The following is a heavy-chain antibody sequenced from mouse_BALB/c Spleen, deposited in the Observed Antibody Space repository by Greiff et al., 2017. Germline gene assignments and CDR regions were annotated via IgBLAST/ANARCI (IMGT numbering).Heavy chain of an antibody. V-gene: IGHV14-4*02. CDR3: NYYGSSYGFAY. J-gene: IGHJ3*01. CDR1: GFNIKDYY. CDR2: IDPENGDT. D-gene: IGHD1-1*01. Sequence: LVESGAELVRSGASVKLSCTASGFNIKDYYMHWVKQRPEQGLEWIGWIDPENGDTEYAPKFQGKATMTADTSSNTAYLQLSSLTSEDTAVYYCNYYGSSYGFAYWGQGTLVTVSA.